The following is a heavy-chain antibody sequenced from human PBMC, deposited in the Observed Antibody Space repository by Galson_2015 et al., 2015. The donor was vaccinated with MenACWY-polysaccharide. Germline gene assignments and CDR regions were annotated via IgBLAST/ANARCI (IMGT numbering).Heavy chain of an antibody. CDR2: ISANGGST. CDR3: ARGHYRMDV. V-gene: IGHV3-23*01. CDR1: GFTFSSFA. Sequence: SLRLSCAASGFTFSSFAMSWVRQAPGKGLEWVSGISANGGSTVYVDSVKGRFTISRDNSQNTLYLQVNILRAEDTAVYYCARGHYRMDVSGQGTTGTVSS. J-gene: IGHJ6*02.